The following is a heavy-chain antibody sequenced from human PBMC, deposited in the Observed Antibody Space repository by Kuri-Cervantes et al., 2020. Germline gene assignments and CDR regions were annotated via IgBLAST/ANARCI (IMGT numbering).Heavy chain of an antibody. J-gene: IGHJ3*02. V-gene: IGHV3-21*04. CDR2: ISSSSSYI. CDR1: GFTFSSYS. D-gene: IGHD1-26*01. CDR3: AKGLYSGSYHSDAFDI. Sequence: GESLKISCAASGFTFSSYSMNWVRQAPGKGLEWVSSISSSSSYIYYADSVKGRFTISRDNAKNSLYLQMNSLRAEDTAVYYCAKGLYSGSYHSDAFDIWGQGTMVTVSS.